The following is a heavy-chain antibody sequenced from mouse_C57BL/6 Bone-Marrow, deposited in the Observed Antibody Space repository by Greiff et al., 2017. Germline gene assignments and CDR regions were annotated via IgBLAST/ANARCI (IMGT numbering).Heavy chain of an antibody. J-gene: IGHJ2*01. D-gene: IGHD4-1*01. CDR2: IDPENGDT. V-gene: IGHV14-4*01. CDR3: TLANWDDY. CDR1: GFNIKDDY. Sequence: VQLQQSGAELVRPGASVKLSCTASGFNIKDDYMHWVKQRPEQGLEWIGWIDPENGDTEYASKFQGKATITADTSSNTAYLQLSSLTSEDTAVYCCTLANWDDYWGQGTTLTVSS.